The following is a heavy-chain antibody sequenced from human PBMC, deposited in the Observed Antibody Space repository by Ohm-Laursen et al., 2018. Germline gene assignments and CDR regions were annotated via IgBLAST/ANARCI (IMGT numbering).Heavy chain of an antibody. V-gene: IGHV1-18*01. J-gene: IGHJ4*02. CDR1: GYTFTSYG. CDR2: ISAYNGNT. Sequence: ASVKVSCNASGYTFTSYGISWVRQAPGQGLEWMGWISAYNGNTNYAQNLQDRVTMTTDTSTNTAYMELRSLRSDDTAVYYCARGYGSGWYGGYWGQGTLVTVSS. CDR3: ARGYGSGWYGGY. D-gene: IGHD6-19*01.